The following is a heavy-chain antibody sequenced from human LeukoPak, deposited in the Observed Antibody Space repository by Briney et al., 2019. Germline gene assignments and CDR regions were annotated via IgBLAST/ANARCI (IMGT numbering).Heavy chain of an antibody. Sequence: RSGGSLRLSCEASGFTFDDYGMSWVRQSTGKGLEWVSAITNWNGGSTGYADSVRGRFTISRDNAKNSLYLQMNSLRAEDTALYYCARCSRSSTDCYSAFDIWGQGTMATVSS. J-gene: IGHJ3*02. CDR3: ARCSRSSTDCYSAFDI. CDR1: GFTFDDYG. V-gene: IGHV3-20*04. CDR2: ITNWNGGST. D-gene: IGHD2-2*02.